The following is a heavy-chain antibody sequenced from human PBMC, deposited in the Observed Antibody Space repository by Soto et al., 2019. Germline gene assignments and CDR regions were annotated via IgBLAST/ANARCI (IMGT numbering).Heavy chain of an antibody. J-gene: IGHJ4*02. V-gene: IGHV1-18*01. CDR3: ARDRGSSWLVCPGY. D-gene: IGHD6-13*01. CDR1: GYTFASCG. Sequence: QVQLVQSGAEVKKPGASVKVSCKASGYTFASCGMSWVRQAPGQRPEWMGWIRAYNGDTNYAQKFQSRVTPTTDTSSSTAYMELRSLRSDDTAVYYCARDRGSSWLVCPGYWGQGTLVTVSS. CDR2: IRAYNGDT.